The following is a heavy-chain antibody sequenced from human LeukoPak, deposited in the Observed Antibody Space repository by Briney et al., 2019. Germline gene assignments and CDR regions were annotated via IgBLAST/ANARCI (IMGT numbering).Heavy chain of an antibody. Sequence: VGSLRLSCEASGFTFSSYAMSWVRQAPGKGLEWVSAISGSGGSTYYADSVKGRFTISRDNSKNTLYLQMNSLRAEDTAVYYCAKTPEVTSYYYDSSGYYYDYWGQGTLVTVSS. V-gene: IGHV3-23*01. D-gene: IGHD3-22*01. CDR1: GFTFSSYA. J-gene: IGHJ4*02. CDR3: AKTPEVTSYYYDSSGYYYDY. CDR2: ISGSGGST.